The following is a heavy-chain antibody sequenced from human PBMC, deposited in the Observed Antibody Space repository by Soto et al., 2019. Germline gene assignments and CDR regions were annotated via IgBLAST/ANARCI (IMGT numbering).Heavy chain of an antibody. V-gene: IGHV4-59*01. J-gene: IGHJ4*02. CDR3: ARLAAAGIDY. Sequence: QVQLQESGPGLVKPSETLSLTCTVSGGSISSYYWSWIRQPPGKGLEWIGYSYYSGSTNYNPSLKSRVTISVDTSKNQCSLKLSSVTAADTAVYYCARLAAAGIDYWGQGTLVTVSS. CDR1: GGSISSYY. CDR2: SYYSGST. D-gene: IGHD6-13*01.